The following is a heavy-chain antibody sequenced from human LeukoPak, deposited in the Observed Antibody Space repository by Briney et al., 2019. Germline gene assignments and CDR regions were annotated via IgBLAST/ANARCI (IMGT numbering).Heavy chain of an antibody. J-gene: IGHJ5*02. Sequence: PGGSLRLSCAASGFTFSSYWMSWVRQAPGKGLEWVSYISSSSSSIYYADSVKGRFTISRDNAKNSLYLQMNSLRDEDTAVYYCARKSDYDSSYHNWFDLWGQGTLVTVSS. CDR2: ISSSSSSI. D-gene: IGHD3-22*01. CDR3: ARKSDYDSSYHNWFDL. CDR1: GFTFSSYW. V-gene: IGHV3-48*02.